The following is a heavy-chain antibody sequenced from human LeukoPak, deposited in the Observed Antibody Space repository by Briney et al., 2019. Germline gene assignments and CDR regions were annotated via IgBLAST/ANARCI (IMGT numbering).Heavy chain of an antibody. CDR1: GGTFSSYA. D-gene: IGHD2-2*01. CDR3: ARDGNGAVVVPAAYGMDV. CDR2: IIPILGIA. J-gene: IGHJ6*02. Sequence: ASVKVSCKASGGTFSSYAISWVRQAPGQGLEWMGRIIPILGIANYAQKFQGRVTITADKSTSTAYMELSSLRSEDTAVYYCARDGNGAVVVPAAYGMDVWGQGTTVTVSS. V-gene: IGHV1-69*04.